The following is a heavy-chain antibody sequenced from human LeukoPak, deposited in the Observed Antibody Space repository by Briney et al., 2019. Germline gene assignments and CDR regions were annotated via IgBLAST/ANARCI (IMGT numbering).Heavy chain of an antibody. CDR2: TYYRSKWYS. V-gene: IGHV6-1*01. CDR3: ARDVATTGWYTFDY. Sequence: SQTLSVTCAISGDSVSSINGAWNWVRQSPSRGFEWLGRTYYRSKWYSDYAVPIQGRISINPDTSKNQFTLHLFSVTPDDTAVYYCARDVATTGWYTFDYWGQGTRVTVFS. D-gene: IGHD6-19*01. CDR1: GDSVSSINGA. J-gene: IGHJ4*02.